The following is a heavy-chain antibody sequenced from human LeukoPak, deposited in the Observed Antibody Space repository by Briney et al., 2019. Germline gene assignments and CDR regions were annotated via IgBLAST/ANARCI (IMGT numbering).Heavy chain of an antibody. V-gene: IGHV3-66*02. CDR1: VFTVSSNY. Sequence: PGGSLRLSCAASVFTVSSNYMSWVRQAPGKGLEWVSVIYSGGSTYYADSVKGRFTISRDNSKNTLYLQMNSLRAEDTAVYYCARSYYDFWSGYYTYFDYWGQGTPVTVSS. J-gene: IGHJ4*02. CDR2: IYSGGST. CDR3: ARSYYDFWSGYYTYFDY. D-gene: IGHD3-3*01.